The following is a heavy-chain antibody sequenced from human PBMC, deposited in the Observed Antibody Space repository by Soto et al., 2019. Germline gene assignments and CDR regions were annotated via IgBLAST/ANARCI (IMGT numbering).Heavy chain of an antibody. CDR2: VNWNAGNS. J-gene: IGHJ4*02. CDR3: ARALSGHDRYFDS. D-gene: IGHD5-12*01. V-gene: IGHV3-20*04. Sequence: EVQLVESGGSVVRPGGSLRLSCTASGFTFDDYGMAWVRQVPGKGLEWVSGVNWNAGNSGYADSVKGRFTISRDNVKNTLFLQKNSLRGGEPAFYYCARALSGHDRYFDSWGQGPLVSVST. CDR1: GFTFDDYG.